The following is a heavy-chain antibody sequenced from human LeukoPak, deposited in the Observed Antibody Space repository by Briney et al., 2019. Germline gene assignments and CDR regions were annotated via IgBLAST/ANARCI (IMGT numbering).Heavy chain of an antibody. CDR1: GFTFSSYG. CDR2: ISGSSGST. V-gene: IGHV3-23*01. D-gene: IGHD1-1*01. CDR3: AREGWNDDSDY. J-gene: IGHJ4*02. Sequence: GGSLRLSCAASGFTFSSYGMHWVRQAPGKGLEWVSAISGSSGSTYYADSVKGRFTISRDNSKNSLYLQMNSLRAEDTAVYYCAREGWNDDSDYWGQGTLVTVSS.